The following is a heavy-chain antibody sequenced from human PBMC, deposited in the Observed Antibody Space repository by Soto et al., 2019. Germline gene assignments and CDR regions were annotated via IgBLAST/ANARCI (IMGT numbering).Heavy chain of an antibody. Sequence: ASVKVSCKASGYTFTSYGISWVRKAPGQGLEWMGWISAYNGNTNYAQKLQGRVTMTTDTSTSTAYMELRSLRSDDTAVYYCARRLWGYGSHYYYYGMDVWGQGTTVTVSS. CDR2: ISAYNGNT. J-gene: IGHJ6*02. CDR3: ARRLWGYGSHYYYYGMDV. CDR1: GYTFTSYG. V-gene: IGHV1-18*04. D-gene: IGHD5-12*01.